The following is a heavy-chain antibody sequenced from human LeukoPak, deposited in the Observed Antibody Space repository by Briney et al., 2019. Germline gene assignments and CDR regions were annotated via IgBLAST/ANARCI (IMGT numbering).Heavy chain of an antibody. Sequence: SETLSLTCAVYGGSFSGYYWSWIRQPPGKGLEWIGEINHSGSTNYNPSLKSRVTISVDTSKNQFSLKLSSMTAADTAVYYCARYGDYAFGMFNWGQGTLVTVSS. J-gene: IGHJ4*02. D-gene: IGHD4-17*01. V-gene: IGHV4-34*01. CDR2: INHSGST. CDR3: ARYGDYAFGMFN. CDR1: GGSFSGYY.